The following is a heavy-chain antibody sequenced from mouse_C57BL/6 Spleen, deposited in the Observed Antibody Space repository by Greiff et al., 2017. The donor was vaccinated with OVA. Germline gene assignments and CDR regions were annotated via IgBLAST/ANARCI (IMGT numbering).Heavy chain of an antibody. Sequence: VKLQQPGAELVMPGASVKLSCKASGYTFTSYWMHWVKQRPGQGLEWIGEIDPSDSYTNYNQKFKGKSTLTVDKSSSTAYMQLSSLTSEDSAVYYCARSGGYDEEYYFDYWGQGTTLTVSS. CDR1: GYTFTSYW. CDR3: ARSGGYDEEYYFDY. V-gene: IGHV1-69*01. D-gene: IGHD2-2*01. J-gene: IGHJ2*01. CDR2: IDPSDSYT.